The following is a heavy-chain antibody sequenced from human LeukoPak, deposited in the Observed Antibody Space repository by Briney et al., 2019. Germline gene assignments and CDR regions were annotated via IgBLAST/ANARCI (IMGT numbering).Heavy chain of an antibody. CDR1: GGSISSYY. CDR3: ARLEEA. J-gene: IGHJ4*02. Sequence: SETLSLTCTVSGGSISSYYWSWIRQPPGKGLEWIGYIYTSGSTNYNPSFKSRVTISVDTSKNQFSLKLSSVTAADTAVYYCARLEEAWGQGTLVTVSS. CDR2: IYTSGST. V-gene: IGHV4-4*09.